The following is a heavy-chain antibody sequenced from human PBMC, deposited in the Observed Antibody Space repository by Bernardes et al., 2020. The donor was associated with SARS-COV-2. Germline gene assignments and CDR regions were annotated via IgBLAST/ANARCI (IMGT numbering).Heavy chain of an antibody. Sequence: SETLSLTCTVSGGSISSSSYYWGWIRQPPGKGLEWIGSIYYSGSTYYNPSLKSRVTISVDTSKNQFSLKLSSVTAADTAVYYCARHGFTGYSYGYGVRWFDPWGQGTLVTVSS. V-gene: IGHV4-39*01. CDR3: ARHGFTGYSYGYGVRWFDP. CDR1: GGSISSSSYY. J-gene: IGHJ5*02. D-gene: IGHD5-18*01. CDR2: IYYSGST.